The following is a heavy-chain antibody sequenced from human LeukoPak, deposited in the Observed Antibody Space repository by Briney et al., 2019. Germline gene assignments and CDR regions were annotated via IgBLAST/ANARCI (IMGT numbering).Heavy chain of an antibody. CDR1: GFTFSSYA. V-gene: IGHV3-30*04. CDR3: ARGLHPGRGWYIY. CDR2: ISYDGSNK. Sequence: PGGSLRLSCAASGFTFSSYAMHWVRQAPGKGLEWVAVISYDGSNKYYADSVKGRFTISRDNSKNTLYLQMNSLRAEDTAVYYCARGLHPGRGWYIYWGQGTLVTVSS. D-gene: IGHD6-19*01. J-gene: IGHJ4*02.